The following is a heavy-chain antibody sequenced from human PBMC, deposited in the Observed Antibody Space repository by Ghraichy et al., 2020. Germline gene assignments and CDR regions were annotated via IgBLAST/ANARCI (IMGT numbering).Heavy chain of an antibody. J-gene: IGHJ4*02. V-gene: IGHV4-61*01. CDR2: ISYSGST. CDR3: ARAGNWIIDS. Sequence: ESLNISCSVSGGSVSSGSYYWSWIRQPPGKGLEWIGYISYSGSTNYHPSLKSRVTISVDTSKNQFSLKLSSVTAADTGVYYCARAGNWIIDSWGQGTLVTVSS. CDR1: GGSVSSGSYY. D-gene: IGHD1-1*01.